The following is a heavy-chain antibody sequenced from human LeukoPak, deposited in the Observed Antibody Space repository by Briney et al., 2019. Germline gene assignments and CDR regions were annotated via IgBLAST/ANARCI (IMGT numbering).Heavy chain of an antibody. V-gene: IGHV4-61*02. CDR1: GGSISTGTYY. Sequence: SETLSLTCTVTGGSISTGTYYWSWIRQPAGKGLEWIGRIYSSGSTNYNPSLKSRVTISIDTSKNQFSLNLSSVTAADTAVYYCARGRLTWDHCWFDPWGQGALVTVSS. CDR2: IYSSGST. D-gene: IGHD1-26*01. J-gene: IGHJ5*02. CDR3: ARGRLTWDHCWFDP.